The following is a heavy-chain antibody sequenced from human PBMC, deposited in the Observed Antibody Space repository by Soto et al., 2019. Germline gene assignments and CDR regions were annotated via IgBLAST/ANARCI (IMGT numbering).Heavy chain of an antibody. CDR3: AGDFAESTGGGIEY. CDR1: GFTSTDYY. J-gene: IGHJ4*02. V-gene: IGHV3-11*01. CDR2: IGITGTPI. Sequence: QVQLVESGGDLVKPGGSLRLSCAASGFTSTDYYMAWVRQAPGKGLEWISYIGITGTPIYYADSVKGRFTISRDNARNSVFLQLDSLTAEDTAIYYCAGDFAESTGGGIEYWGQGTLVSVSS. D-gene: IGHD4-17*01.